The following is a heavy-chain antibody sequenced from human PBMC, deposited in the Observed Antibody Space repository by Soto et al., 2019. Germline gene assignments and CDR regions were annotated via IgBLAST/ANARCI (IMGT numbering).Heavy chain of an antibody. D-gene: IGHD1-1*01. CDR2: IYATGTT. Sequence: SETLSLTCTVSGASISGFYWSWIRKSAGKGLEWIGRIYATGTTDYNPSLKSRVMMSVDTSKKQFSLKLRSVTAADAAVYYCVRDGTKTLRDWFDPWGQGISVTVSS. V-gene: IGHV4-4*07. CDR3: VRDGTKTLRDWFDP. J-gene: IGHJ5*02. CDR1: GASISGFY.